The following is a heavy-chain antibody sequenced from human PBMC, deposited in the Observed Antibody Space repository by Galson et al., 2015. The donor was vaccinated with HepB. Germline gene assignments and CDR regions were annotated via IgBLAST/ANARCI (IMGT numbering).Heavy chain of an antibody. CDR1: GYTFNKYY. J-gene: IGHJ4*02. D-gene: IGHD2-15*01. Sequence: QSGAEVKKPGASVNVSCKTSGYTFNKYYVTWVRQAPGQGLELVGWISAYNGATKYAQKVQGRLTMTTDTPTSTAYMELRDLRSDDTAVYYCARGSDSSFTFTDGFYSDFWGLGTLVTVSS. CDR3: ARGSDSSFTFTDGFYSDF. CDR2: ISAYNGAT. V-gene: IGHV1-18*01.